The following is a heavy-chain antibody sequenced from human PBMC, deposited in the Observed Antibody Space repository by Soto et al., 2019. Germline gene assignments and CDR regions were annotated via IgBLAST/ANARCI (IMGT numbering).Heavy chain of an antibody. Sequence: QVQLVESGGGVVQPGRSLRLSCAASGFTFSSYGMHWVRQAPGKGLDWVAVIWYDGSNKYYADSVKGRFTISRDNSKNTLYLQMNSLRAEDTAVYYFARESGALTVTRYNWFDPWGQGTLVTVSS. CDR1: GFTFSSYG. CDR2: IWYDGSNK. J-gene: IGHJ5*02. D-gene: IGHD4-4*01. V-gene: IGHV3-33*01. CDR3: ARESGALTVTRYNWFDP.